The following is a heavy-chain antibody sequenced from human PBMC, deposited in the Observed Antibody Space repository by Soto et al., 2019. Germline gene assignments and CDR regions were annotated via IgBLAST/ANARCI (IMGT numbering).Heavy chain of an antibody. D-gene: IGHD2-8*01. Sequence: PGGSLRLSCAASGFTFSDYYMSWIRQAPGKGLEWVSYISSGSSYIYYADSVKGRFAISRDNAKNSLYLQMNSLGAEDTAVYYCARGALCTNGVCYTDHFYYYAMDVWGQGTTVTVSS. CDR3: ARGALCTNGVCYTDHFYYYAMDV. CDR1: GFTFSDYY. CDR2: ISSGSSYI. J-gene: IGHJ6*02. V-gene: IGHV3-11*06.